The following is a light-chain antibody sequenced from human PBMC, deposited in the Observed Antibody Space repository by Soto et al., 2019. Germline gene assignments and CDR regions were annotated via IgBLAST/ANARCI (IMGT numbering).Light chain of an antibody. CDR1: QTISSW. V-gene: IGKV1-5*03. Sequence: DIQMPQPPSSLSVSVGDRVTIACRASQTISSWLAWCQHKPGKAPKLLIYKASTFKSGVPPRFSGSGSGTEFTLTTSSLQPDDFATYYCQHYNSYSEAFGQGTKV. CDR2: KAS. J-gene: IGKJ1*01. CDR3: QHYNSYSEA.